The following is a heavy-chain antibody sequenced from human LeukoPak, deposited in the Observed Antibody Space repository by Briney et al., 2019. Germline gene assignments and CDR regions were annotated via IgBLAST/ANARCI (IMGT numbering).Heavy chain of an antibody. CDR2: INPNSGGT. V-gene: IGHV1-2*02. D-gene: IGHD6-19*01. CDR1: GYTFTGYY. CDR3: TRDGDSSGWYHFDY. J-gene: IGHJ4*02. Sequence: ASVKVSCKASGYTFTGYYMHWVRQAPGQGLEWMGWINPNSGGTNYAQKFQGRVTMTRDTSISTAYVELSRLRSDDTAVYYCTRDGDSSGWYHFDYWGQGTLVTVSS.